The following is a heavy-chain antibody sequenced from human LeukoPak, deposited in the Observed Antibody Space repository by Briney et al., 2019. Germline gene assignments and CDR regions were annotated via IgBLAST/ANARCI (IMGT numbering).Heavy chain of an antibody. V-gene: IGHV4-4*07. CDR2: IYTSGST. J-gene: IGHJ5*02. CDR1: GGSISSYY. D-gene: IGHD2-15*01. CDR3: ARDRGYCSGGSCYQP. Sequence: KSSETLSLTCTVSGGSISSYYWSWIRQPAGKGLEWIGRIYTSGSTNYNPSLKSRVTMSVDTSKNQFSLKLSSVTAADTAVYYCARDRGYCSGGSCYQPWGQGTLVTVSS.